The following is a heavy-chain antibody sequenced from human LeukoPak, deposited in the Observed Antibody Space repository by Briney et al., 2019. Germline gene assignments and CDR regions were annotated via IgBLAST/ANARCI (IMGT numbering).Heavy chain of an antibody. CDR3: ARHFLPHYYYYGMDV. Sequence: SETLSLTCTLPGGSISSGGYYWSWIRQHPGKCLEWIGYIYYSGSTYYNPSLKSRVTISVDTSKNQFSLKLSSVTAADTAVYYCARHFLPHYYYYGMDVWGQGTTVTVSS. CDR1: GGSISSGGYY. V-gene: IGHV4-31*03. D-gene: IGHD2/OR15-2a*01. CDR2: IYYSGST. J-gene: IGHJ6*02.